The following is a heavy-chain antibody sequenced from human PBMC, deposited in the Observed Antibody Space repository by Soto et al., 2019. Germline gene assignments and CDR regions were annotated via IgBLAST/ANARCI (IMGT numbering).Heavy chain of an antibody. D-gene: IGHD3-16*01. Sequence: EVQLLESGGGLVQPGGSLRLSCGASGFTFSSYGMSWVRQGPGKGLEWVADISGSGDATHYADSVNGHFTISRDNSKNTLFLQMNSLRAEDTAIYYCARGAWGSIHDHWGQGTLVIVSS. CDR3: ARGAWGSIHDH. V-gene: IGHV3-23*01. J-gene: IGHJ4*02. CDR2: ISGSGDAT. CDR1: GFTFSSYG.